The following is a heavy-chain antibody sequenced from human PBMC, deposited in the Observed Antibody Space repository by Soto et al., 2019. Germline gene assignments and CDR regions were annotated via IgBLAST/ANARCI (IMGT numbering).Heavy chain of an antibody. J-gene: IGHJ4*01. CDR1: GHTSTHNG. D-gene: IGHD1-1*01. Sequence: QVHLVQSVSELKTPGASVKVSCQASGHTSTHNGISWVRRAPGQGLEWLGWININRGDVNHAPKFQGRVTLTTATSTSTAYLELRSLRLDDTGVYFCATDDMNRGRFDNWGHGTRVSVSS. V-gene: IGHV1-18*04. CDR3: ATDDMNRGRFDN. CDR2: ININRGDV.